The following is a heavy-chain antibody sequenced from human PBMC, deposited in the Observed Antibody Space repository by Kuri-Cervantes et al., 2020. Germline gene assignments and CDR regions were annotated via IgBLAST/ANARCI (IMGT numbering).Heavy chain of an antibody. D-gene: IGHD2-8*01. CDR2: INHSGST. CDR1: GGSFSGYY. Sequence: SETLSLTCAVYGGSFSGYYWSWIRQPPGKGLEWIGEINHSGSTNYNPSLKSRVTMSVDTSKNQFSLRLSSVTAADTALYYCARRMGTYYGMDVWGQGTTVTVSS. V-gene: IGHV4-34*01. J-gene: IGHJ6*02. CDR3: ARRMGTYYGMDV.